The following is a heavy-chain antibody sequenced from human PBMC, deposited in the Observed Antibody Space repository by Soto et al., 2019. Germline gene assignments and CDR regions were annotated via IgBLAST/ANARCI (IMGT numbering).Heavy chain of an antibody. Sequence: GGSLRLSCSTSGFFFTDYFMSWIRQAPGKGLEWVSYISPSGDVTHYADSVKGLFTISRDNTKNSLFLQMSSLRDDDTAVYYCARQLERRVGAASHWGQGTRVTVSS. D-gene: IGHD1-26*01. CDR2: ISPSGDVT. V-gene: IGHV3-11*01. CDR1: GFFFTDYF. CDR3: ARQLERRVGAASH. J-gene: IGHJ4*02.